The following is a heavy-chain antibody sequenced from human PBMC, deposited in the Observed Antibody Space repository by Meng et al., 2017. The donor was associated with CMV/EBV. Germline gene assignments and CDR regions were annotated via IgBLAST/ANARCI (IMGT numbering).Heavy chain of an antibody. CDR3: ARGHDYGDYALDY. CDR2: INHSGST. CDR1: GFSFSDYY. J-gene: IGHJ4*02. Sequence: ESLKISCAASGFSFSDYYWSWIRQPPGKGLEWIGEINHSGSTNYNPSLKSRVTISVDTSKNQFSLKLSSVTAADTAVYYCARGHDYGDYALDYWGQGTLVTVSS. V-gene: IGHV4-34*01. D-gene: IGHD4-17*01.